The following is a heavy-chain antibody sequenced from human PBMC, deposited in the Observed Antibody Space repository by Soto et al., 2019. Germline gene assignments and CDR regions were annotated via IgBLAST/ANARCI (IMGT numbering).Heavy chain of an antibody. J-gene: IGHJ4*02. Sequence: QVQLVQSGAEVKKPGASVKVSCKTSGYTFTSYAIHWVRQAPGQRPEWMGWINVGNAKTRHSQKFQDRVTITRGTSASTAYMEVSSLKFEDTAVYYCARAGYSSSWDSYFDVWGQGTKVTVSS. CDR1: GYTFTSYA. V-gene: IGHV1-3*01. CDR3: ARAGYSSSWDSYFDV. D-gene: IGHD6-19*01. CDR2: INVGNAKT.